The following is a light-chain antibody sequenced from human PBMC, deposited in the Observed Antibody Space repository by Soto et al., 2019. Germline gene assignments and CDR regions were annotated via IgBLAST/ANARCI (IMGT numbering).Light chain of an antibody. CDR1: SGHSSSA. CDR2: INSDGSH. Sequence: QPVLTQSPSTSASLGASVKLTCTLSSGHSSSAIAWHQQQPEMGPRYLMKINSDGSHIKGDGIPDRFSGSGSGAERYLTISSLQSEDEADYYCQTWGTGIHVVFGGGTKLTVL. CDR3: QTWGTGIHVV. V-gene: IGLV4-69*01. J-gene: IGLJ2*01.